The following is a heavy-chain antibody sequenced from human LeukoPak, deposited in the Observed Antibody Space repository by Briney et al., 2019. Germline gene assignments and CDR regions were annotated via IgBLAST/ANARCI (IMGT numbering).Heavy chain of an antibody. J-gene: IGHJ4*02. CDR3: GRAFPPLRTSSAGDL. CDR1: GFTFSDYD. Sequence: GGSLRLSCSASGFTFSDYDMNXVRQAPGKGLXXXXXISGLSTHIYYGDSVKGRFSISRDNAKNSVYLQMNSLGVEDTAIYYCGRAFPPLRTSSAGDLWGQGILVTVSS. D-gene: IGHD3-16*01. CDR2: ISGLSTHI. V-gene: IGHV3-69-1*02.